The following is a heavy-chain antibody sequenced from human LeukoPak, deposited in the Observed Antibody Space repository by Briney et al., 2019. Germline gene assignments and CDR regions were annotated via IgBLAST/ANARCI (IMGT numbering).Heavy chain of an antibody. D-gene: IGHD1-14*01. Sequence: SQTLSLTCTVSGGSISSGNYYWSWIRQSPGKGLEWIGYIYYSGSAFYNPSLESRIIISLDTSKNQFSLKVTSLTAADSAVYYCARKTRTWSNWFDPWGQGTLVTVSS. CDR1: GGSISSGNYY. V-gene: IGHV4-30-4*01. CDR3: ARKTRTWSNWFDP. CDR2: IYYSGSA. J-gene: IGHJ5*02.